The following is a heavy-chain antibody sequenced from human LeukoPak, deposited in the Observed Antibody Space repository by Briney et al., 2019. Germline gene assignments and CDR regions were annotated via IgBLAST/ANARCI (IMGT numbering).Heavy chain of an antibody. V-gene: IGHV1-8*01. J-gene: IGHJ4*02. CDR3: ARVMGNGYWFDY. D-gene: IGHD3-3*01. Sequence: ASVKVSCKASGYTFTGYDINLVRQATGQGLEWMGWMNPNSGNTGYAQKFQGRVTMTRNTAISTAYLELDSLRSDDTAVYYCARVMGNGYWFDYWGQGTLITVSS. CDR2: MNPNSGNT. CDR1: GYTFTGYD.